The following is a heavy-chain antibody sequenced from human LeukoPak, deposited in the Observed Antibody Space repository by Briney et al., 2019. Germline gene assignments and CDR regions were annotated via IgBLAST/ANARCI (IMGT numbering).Heavy chain of an antibody. J-gene: IGHJ3*02. Sequence: ASVKVSCKVSGYTLTELSMHWVRQAPGKGLEWMGGFDPEDGETIYAQKFQGRVTMTEDPSTDTAYMELSSLRSEDTAVYYCATALGSYDAFDIWGQGTMVTVSS. D-gene: IGHD1-26*01. CDR2: FDPEDGET. V-gene: IGHV1-24*01. CDR3: ATALGSYDAFDI. CDR1: GYTLTELS.